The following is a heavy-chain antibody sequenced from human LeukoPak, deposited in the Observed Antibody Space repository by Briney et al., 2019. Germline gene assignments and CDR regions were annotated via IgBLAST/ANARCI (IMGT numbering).Heavy chain of an antibody. D-gene: IGHD3-16*01. Sequence: HPGGSLRLSRAASGFTFSSYAMSWVRQAPGKGLEWVSAISGSGGSTYYADSVKGRFTISRDNSKNTLYLQMNSLRAEDTAVYYCAKDIDLTYYFDYWGQGTLVTVSS. V-gene: IGHV3-23*01. CDR2: ISGSGGST. CDR1: GFTFSSYA. CDR3: AKDIDLTYYFDY. J-gene: IGHJ4*02.